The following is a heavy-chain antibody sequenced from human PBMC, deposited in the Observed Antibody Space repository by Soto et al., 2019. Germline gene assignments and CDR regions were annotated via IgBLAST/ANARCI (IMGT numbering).Heavy chain of an antibody. J-gene: IGHJ3*02. CDR2: IDNSGSGT. Sequence: EVQLVESGGGLVQPGGSLRLSCAASGFSFTNDWLHWVRQAPGQGLVWVSRIDNSGSGTTYADSVKGRFTISRDNAKNTLYLQMNSLRVEDTAMYYCVVVVETAAGTETFHMCGQGIMVTVSS. CDR1: GFSFTNDW. CDR3: VVVVETAAGTETFHM. V-gene: IGHV3-74*03. D-gene: IGHD2-21*02.